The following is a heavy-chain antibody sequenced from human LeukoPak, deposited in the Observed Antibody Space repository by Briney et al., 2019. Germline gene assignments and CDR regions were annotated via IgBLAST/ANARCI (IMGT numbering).Heavy chain of an antibody. D-gene: IGHD1-26*01. CDR1: GFSLSTSGVG. V-gene: IGHV2-5*01. Sequence: KQSGPTLVNPTQTLTLTCTFSGFSLSTSGVGVGWIRQPPGKALEWVVVIYWNDDKRYSPSLKSRLTITKDTSKNQVVLTMTNMDPVDTATYYRAHSRYPYFDYWGQGTLVTVSS. CDR2: IYWNDDK. CDR3: AHSRYPYFDY. J-gene: IGHJ4*02.